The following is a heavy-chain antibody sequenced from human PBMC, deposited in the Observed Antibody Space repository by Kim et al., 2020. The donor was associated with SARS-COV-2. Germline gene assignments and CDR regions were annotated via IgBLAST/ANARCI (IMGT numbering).Heavy chain of an antibody. Sequence: GGSLRLSCAASGFTFSSYEMNWVRQAPGKGLEWVSYISSSGSTIYYADSVKGRFTISRDNAKNSLYLQMNSLRAEDTAVYYCASGLTGYYRTHDYWGQGTLVTVSS. J-gene: IGHJ4*02. D-gene: IGHD3-9*01. CDR2: ISSSGSTI. V-gene: IGHV3-48*03. CDR3: ASGLTGYYRTHDY. CDR1: GFTFSSYE.